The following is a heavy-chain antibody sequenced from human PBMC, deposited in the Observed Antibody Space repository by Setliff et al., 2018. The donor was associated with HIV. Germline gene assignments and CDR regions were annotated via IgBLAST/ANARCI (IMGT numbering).Heavy chain of an antibody. Sequence: GESLKISCKGSGYSFTSYWIGWVRQMPGKGLEWMGIIHPGDSDTRYSPSFQGQVTISADKSISTAYLQWSSLKASDTAIYYCARRSVSHGNGFDLWGQGTLVT. J-gene: IGHJ3*01. D-gene: IGHD3-10*01. CDR2: IHPGDSDT. CDR1: GYSFTSYW. CDR3: ARRSVSHGNGFDL. V-gene: IGHV5-51*01.